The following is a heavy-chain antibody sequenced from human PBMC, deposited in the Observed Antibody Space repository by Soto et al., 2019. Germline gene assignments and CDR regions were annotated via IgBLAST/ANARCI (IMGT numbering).Heavy chain of an antibody. V-gene: IGHV4-34*01. J-gene: IGHJ5*02. CDR1: GGSFSDYY. CDR3: AKSYVGGIDP. Sequence: SETLSLTCAVYGGSFSDYYWNWIRQPPGKGLEWIGEINHSGRTNYNPSLKSRVTISVDTSKNQFSLKLSSVTAADTAVYYCAKSYVGGIDPWGQGTLVTVSS. CDR2: INHSGRT. D-gene: IGHD3-16*01.